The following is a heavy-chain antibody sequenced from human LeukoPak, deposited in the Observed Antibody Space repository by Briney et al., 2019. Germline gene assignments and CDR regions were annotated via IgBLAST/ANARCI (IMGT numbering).Heavy chain of an antibody. CDR2: ISAYSGNT. V-gene: IGHV1-18*04. D-gene: IGHD2-15*01. Sequence: VASVKVSCKASGYTFTGYYMHWVRQAPGQGLEWMGWISAYSGNTNYAQKLQGRVTMTTDTSTSTAYMELRSLRSDDTAVYYCARDRRMYCSGGSCYSSLKLYGMDVWGQGTTVTVSS. CDR1: GYTFTGYY. CDR3: ARDRRMYCSGGSCYSSLKLYGMDV. J-gene: IGHJ6*02.